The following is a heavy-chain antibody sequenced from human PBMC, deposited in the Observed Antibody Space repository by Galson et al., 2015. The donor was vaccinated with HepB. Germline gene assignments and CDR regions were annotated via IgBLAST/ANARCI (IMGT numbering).Heavy chain of an antibody. CDR3: ARDRVGEGWFDP. J-gene: IGHJ5*02. V-gene: IGHV3-33*01. CDR2: KK. Sequence: KKYYADSVKGRFTISRDNSKNTLYLQMNSLRGEDTAVYYCARDRVGEGWFDPWGQGTLVTVSS.